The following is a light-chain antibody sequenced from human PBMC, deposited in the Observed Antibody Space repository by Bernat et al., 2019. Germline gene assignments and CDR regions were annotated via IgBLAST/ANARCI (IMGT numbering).Light chain of an antibody. CDR3: QVYDSSTYHDV. J-gene: IGLJ1*01. CDR2: HDT. Sequence: SYVLTQPPSVSVAPGKTARITCGGNNIENKNVHWYQHKPGQAPVLVISHDTDRPSGIPDRFSGSNSGNTATLSISRVEAGDEADYFCQVYDSSTYHDVFGTGTKVTVL. V-gene: IGLV3-21*04. CDR1: NIENKN.